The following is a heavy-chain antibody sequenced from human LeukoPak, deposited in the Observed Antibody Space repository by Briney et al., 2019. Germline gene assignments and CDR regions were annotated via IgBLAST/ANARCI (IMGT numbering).Heavy chain of an antibody. V-gene: IGHV3-23*01. Sequence: PGGSLRLSCAASGFTFSSYAMSWVRQAPGKGLEWVSTISSSGGYTYYADSVKGRFTISRDNFENTLYLQINSLRAEDTAVYYCASSPQKRDGYNPGFDYWGQGTLVTVSS. J-gene: IGHJ4*02. D-gene: IGHD5-24*01. CDR3: ASSPQKRDGYNPGFDY. CDR2: ISSSGGYT. CDR1: GFTFSSYA.